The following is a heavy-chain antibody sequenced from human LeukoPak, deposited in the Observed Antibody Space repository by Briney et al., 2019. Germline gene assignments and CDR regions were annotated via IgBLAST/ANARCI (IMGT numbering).Heavy chain of an antibody. CDR3: ARDSRDSGYSSSWYYFDY. CDR2: ISYDGSNK. J-gene: IGHJ4*02. D-gene: IGHD6-13*01. Sequence: GGSLRLSCAASGFTFSSYAMHWVRQAPGKGLEWVAVISYDGSNKYYADSVKGRFTISRDNSKNTLYLQMNSLRAEDTAVYYCARDSRDSGYSSSWYYFDYWGQGTLVTVSS. CDR1: GFTFSSYA. V-gene: IGHV3-30-3*01.